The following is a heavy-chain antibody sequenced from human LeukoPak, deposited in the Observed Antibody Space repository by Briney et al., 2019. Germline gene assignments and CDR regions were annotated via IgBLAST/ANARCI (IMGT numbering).Heavy chain of an antibody. V-gene: IGHV4-59*01. CDR1: GGSISGYY. CDR2: IYDSGST. D-gene: IGHD6-13*01. J-gene: IGHJ1*01. CDR3: ARDLLSSSWVYFQH. Sequence: SETLSLTCTVSGGSISGYYWSWIRQPPGKGLEWMGYIYDSGSTNYNPSLKSRVTISVDTSKNQFSLKLSSVTAADTAVYYCARDLLSSSWVYFQHWGQGTLVTVSS.